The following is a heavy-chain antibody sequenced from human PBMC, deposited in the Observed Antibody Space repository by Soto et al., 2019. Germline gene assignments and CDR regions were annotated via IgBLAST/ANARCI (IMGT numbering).Heavy chain of an antibody. J-gene: IGHJ4*02. CDR3: AKGKYYASGNYYNNLDY. Sequence: PGGSLRLSCAASGFTFSSYAMSWVRQAPGKGLEWVSAISAGADFTYYAGSVKGRFTISRDNSKNTLYVQMSSLRAEDTALYYCAKGKYYASGNYYNNLDYWGQGTVVIVSS. CDR2: ISAGADFT. CDR1: GFTFSSYA. D-gene: IGHD3-10*01. V-gene: IGHV3-23*01.